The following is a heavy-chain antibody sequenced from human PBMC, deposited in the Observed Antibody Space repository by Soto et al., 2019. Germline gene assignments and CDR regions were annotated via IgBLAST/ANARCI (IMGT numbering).Heavy chain of an antibody. D-gene: IGHD3-10*01. Sequence: PGGSLRLSCAASGFTFSSYAMSWVRQAPGKGLEWVSSISGRGDSTYDADSVKGRFTISRDNSKNTLYLQMNSLRAEDTAVYYCAKLWFGELAPVDYWGQGTLVTVS. CDR1: GFTFSSYA. CDR2: ISGRGDST. J-gene: IGHJ4*02. CDR3: AKLWFGELAPVDY. V-gene: IGHV3-23*01.